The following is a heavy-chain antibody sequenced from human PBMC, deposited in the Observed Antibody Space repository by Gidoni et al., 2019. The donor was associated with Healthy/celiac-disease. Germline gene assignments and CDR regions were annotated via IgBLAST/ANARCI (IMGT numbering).Heavy chain of an antibody. CDR1: GFTFSSYE. J-gene: IGHJ6*02. D-gene: IGHD3-22*01. CDR3: ARDDYVRGSGYFYPYYYYYGMDV. V-gene: IGHV3-48*03. Sequence: EVQLVESGGGLVQPGGSLRLSCAASGFTFSSYEMNWVRQAPGKGLEWVSYISSSGSTIYYADSVKGRFTISRDNAKNSLYLQMNSLRAEDTAVYYCARDDYVRGSGYFYPYYYYYGMDVWGQGTTVTVSS. CDR2: ISSSGSTI.